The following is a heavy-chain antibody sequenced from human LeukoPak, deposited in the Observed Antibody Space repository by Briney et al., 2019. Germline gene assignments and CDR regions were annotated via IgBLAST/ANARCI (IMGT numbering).Heavy chain of an antibody. CDR2: ISYDGSNK. D-gene: IGHD1-1*01. V-gene: IGHV3-30*04. CDR1: GFTFSSYA. J-gene: IGHJ4*02. Sequence: GGSLRLSCAASGFTFSSYAMHWVRQAPGKGLEWVAVISYDGSNKYYADSVKGRFTISRDNSKNTLYLQMNSLRAEDTAVYYCARVATGTTHFFQHYDYWGQGTLVTVSS. CDR3: ARVATGTTHFFQHYDY.